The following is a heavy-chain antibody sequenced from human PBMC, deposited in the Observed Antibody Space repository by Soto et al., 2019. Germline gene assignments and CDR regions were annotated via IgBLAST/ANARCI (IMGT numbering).Heavy chain of an antibody. Sequence: GGSLRLSCAASGFSFSSYGMHWVRQAPGKGLEWVALIWYDGVNKYYADSVKGRFTISRDNSKNTLYLQMNSLRAEDTAVYYCARVEGGAVANPYFNYWGQGTLVTVSS. CDR1: GFSFSSYG. J-gene: IGHJ4*02. CDR2: IWYDGVNK. D-gene: IGHD5-12*01. CDR3: ARVEGGAVANPYFNY. V-gene: IGHV3-33*01.